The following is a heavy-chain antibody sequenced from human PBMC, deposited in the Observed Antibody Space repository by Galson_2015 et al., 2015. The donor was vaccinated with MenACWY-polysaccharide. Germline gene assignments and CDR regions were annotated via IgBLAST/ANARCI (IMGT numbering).Heavy chain of an antibody. V-gene: IGHV3-73*01. CDR2: IRSKANSYAT. CDR1: GFTFSGSA. J-gene: IGHJ4*02. D-gene: IGHD6-19*01. Sequence: SLRLSCAASGFTFSGSAMHWVRQASGKGLEWVGRIRSKANSYATAYAASVKGRFTISRDDSKNTAYLQMNSLKTEDTAVYYCTFSGWERYYFDYWGQGTLVTVSS. CDR3: TFSGWERYYFDY.